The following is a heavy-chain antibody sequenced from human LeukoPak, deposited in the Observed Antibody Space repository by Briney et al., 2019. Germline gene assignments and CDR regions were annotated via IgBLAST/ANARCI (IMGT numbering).Heavy chain of an antibody. V-gene: IGHV4-30-4*01. CDR2: IYYSGST. J-gene: IGHJ1*01. D-gene: IGHD3-10*01. Sequence: PSETLSLTCTVSGGSISSYYWSWIRQPPGKGLEWIGYIYYSGSTYYNPSLKSRVTISVDTSKNQFSLKLSSVTAADTAVYYCARVRGYFQHWGQGTLVTVSS. CDR3: ARVRGYFQH. CDR1: GGSISSYY.